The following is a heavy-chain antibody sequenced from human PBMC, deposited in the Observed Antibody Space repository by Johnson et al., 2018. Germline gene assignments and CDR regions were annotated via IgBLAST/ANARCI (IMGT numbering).Heavy chain of an antibody. CDR1: GFTFDDYA. Sequence: EVQLVESGGGLVQPGRSLSLSCAASGFTFDDYAMHWVRQAPGKGLDGVSGIRWNSGRIGYADSVKGRFTISRDNSKNTLYLQRNSLRAEETAVYYCAKDRYSSGREYFQHWGQGTVVIVST. CDR3: AKDRYSSGREYFQH. J-gene: IGHJ1*01. CDR2: IRWNSGRI. V-gene: IGHV3-9*01. D-gene: IGHD6-19*01.